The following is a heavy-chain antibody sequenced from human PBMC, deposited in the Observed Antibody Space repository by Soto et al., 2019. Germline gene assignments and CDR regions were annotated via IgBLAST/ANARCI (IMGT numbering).Heavy chain of an antibody. V-gene: IGHV3-13*01. CDR3: ARGGGSHPSYYYYGMDV. CDR2: IGTAGDT. D-gene: IGHD3-16*01. CDR1: GFTFSSYD. Sequence: PGGSLRLSCAASGFTFSSYDMHWVRQATGKGLEWVSAIGTAGDTYYPGSVKGRFTISRENAKNSLYLQMNSLRAGDTAVYYCARGGGSHPSYYYYGMDVWGQGTTVTVSS. J-gene: IGHJ6*02.